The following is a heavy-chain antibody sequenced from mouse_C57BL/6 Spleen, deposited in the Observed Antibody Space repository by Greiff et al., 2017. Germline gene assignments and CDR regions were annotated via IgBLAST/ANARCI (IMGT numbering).Heavy chain of an antibody. CDR3: ARADGSSFDY. CDR2: ISDGGSYT. V-gene: IGHV5-4*03. Sequence: EVTLVESGGGLVKPGGSLKPSCAASGLNFSSYAMSGVRQPPEKRLEWVATISDGGSYTYYPDKVKGRFTISRDNAKNNLYLQMSHLKSEDTAMYYCARADGSSFDYWGQGTTLTVSS. J-gene: IGHJ2*01. D-gene: IGHD1-1*01. CDR1: GLNFSSYA.